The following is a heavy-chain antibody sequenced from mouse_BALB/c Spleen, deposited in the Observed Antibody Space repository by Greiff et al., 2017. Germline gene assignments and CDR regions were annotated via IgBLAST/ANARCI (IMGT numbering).Heavy chain of an antibody. Sequence: EVKLEESGPGLVKPSQSLSLTCTVTGYSITSDYAWNWIRQFPGNKLEWMGYISYSGSTSYNPSLKSRISITRDTSKNQFFLQLNSVTTEDTATYYCARGGNSLLRPFAYWGQGTLVTVSA. J-gene: IGHJ3*01. CDR1: GYSITSDYA. V-gene: IGHV3-2*02. CDR2: ISYSGST. CDR3: ARGGNSLLRPFAY. D-gene: IGHD1-2*01.